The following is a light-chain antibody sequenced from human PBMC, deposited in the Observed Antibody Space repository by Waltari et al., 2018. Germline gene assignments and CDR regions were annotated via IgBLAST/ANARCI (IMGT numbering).Light chain of an antibody. CDR2: RAS. Sequence: RARQGVGGYLAGYQQMPGQAPRLLIYRASNRATGIPARFSGSGSGTDFTLIISSLEPEDFAVYYCQQRSNWPRTFGQGTKVEIK. CDR1: QGVGGY. J-gene: IGKJ1*01. CDR3: QQRSNWPRT. V-gene: IGKV3-11*01.